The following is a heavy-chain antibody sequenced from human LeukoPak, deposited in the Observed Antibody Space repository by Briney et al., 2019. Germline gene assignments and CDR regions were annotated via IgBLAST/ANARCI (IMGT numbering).Heavy chain of an antibody. D-gene: IGHD4-17*01. J-gene: IGHJ3*02. CDR1: GGSFSGYY. Sequence: SETLSLTCAVYGGSFSGYYWSWIRQPPGKGLEWIGEINHSGSTNYNPSLKSRVTISVDTSKNQFSLKLSSVTAADTAVYYCARALAHDYGDYDAFDIWGQGTMVTVSS. CDR2: INHSGST. CDR3: ARALAHDYGDYDAFDI. V-gene: IGHV4-34*01.